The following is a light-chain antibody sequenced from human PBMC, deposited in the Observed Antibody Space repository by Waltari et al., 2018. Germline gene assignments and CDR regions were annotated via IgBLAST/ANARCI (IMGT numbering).Light chain of an antibody. CDR3: ASFAGSNTL. Sequence: QSALTQPPSASGSPGQSVTISCTGTSTDVGVYNYVPWYQQHPGKAPKLLIYEVSERPAGVPDRFSGSKSGYTASLTVSGLQAEDEADYFCASFAGSNTLFGGGTKLTVL. J-gene: IGLJ2*01. V-gene: IGLV2-8*01. CDR2: EVS. CDR1: STDVGVYNY.